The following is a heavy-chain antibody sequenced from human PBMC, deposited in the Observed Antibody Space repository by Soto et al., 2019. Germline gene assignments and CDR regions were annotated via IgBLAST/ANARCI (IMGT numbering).Heavy chain of an antibody. CDR2: INWNGGIT. V-gene: IGHV3-20*01. CDR3: ARWIIAALDAFDI. CDR1: GFTFDDYD. J-gene: IGHJ3*02. D-gene: IGHD6-6*01. Sequence: EVQLVESGGGVVRPGGSLRLSCAASGFTFDDYDMSWVRQAPGKGLEWVSGINWNGGITSYADSVKGRFTISRDNAKNSLYLQMNSLRAEDTALYHCARWIIAALDAFDIWGQGTMFTVSS.